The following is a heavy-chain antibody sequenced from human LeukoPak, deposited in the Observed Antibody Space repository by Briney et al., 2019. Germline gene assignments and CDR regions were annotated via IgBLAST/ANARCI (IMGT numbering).Heavy chain of an antibody. CDR3: ARDRRYGSSQGGFDY. D-gene: IGHD6-13*01. V-gene: IGHV1-2*02. J-gene: IGHJ4*02. Sequence: ASVKVSCKASGHTFTCYYMHWVRQAPGQGLEWMGWINPNSGGTNYAQKFQGRVTMTRDTSISTAYMELSRLRSDDTAVYYCARDRRYGSSQGGFDYWGQGTLVTVSS. CDR1: GHTFTCYY. CDR2: INPNSGGT.